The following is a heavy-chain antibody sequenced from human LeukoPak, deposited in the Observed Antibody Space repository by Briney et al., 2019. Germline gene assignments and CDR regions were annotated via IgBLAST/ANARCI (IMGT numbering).Heavy chain of an antibody. V-gene: IGHV5-51*03. D-gene: IGHD2-21*02. CDR2: LYRGGSDT. Sequence: GESLKISCEGSGFSFTSYWMGWVRQMPGKGLEWMWILYRGGSDTRYSPSFQGQVTISADNSNSTAYLQRSSLKASDTAMDYCASRVTGDDAFDFWGQGTMVTVSS. CDR1: GFSFTSYW. J-gene: IGHJ3*01. CDR3: ASRVTGDDAFDF.